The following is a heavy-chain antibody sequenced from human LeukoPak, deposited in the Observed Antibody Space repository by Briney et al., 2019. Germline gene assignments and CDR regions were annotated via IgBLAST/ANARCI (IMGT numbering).Heavy chain of an antibody. V-gene: IGHV4-30-4*08. Sequence: SETLSLTCTVSGGSISSGDYYWSWLRQPPGKGLEWIGYIYYSGSTYYNPSLKSRVTISADRTNNQFSLNVTSVTAADTAVYYCARDRGNSGDFDYWGQGTLVTVSS. CDR2: IYYSGST. CDR3: ARDRGNSGDFDY. J-gene: IGHJ4*02. D-gene: IGHD4-23*01. CDR1: GGSISSGDYY.